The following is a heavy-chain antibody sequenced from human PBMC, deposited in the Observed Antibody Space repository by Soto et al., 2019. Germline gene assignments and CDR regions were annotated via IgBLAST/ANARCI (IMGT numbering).Heavy chain of an antibody. J-gene: IGHJ4*02. V-gene: IGHV3-30*18. CDR3: AKENDILTGSFDY. CDR1: GFTFSSYC. D-gene: IGHD3-9*01. CDR2: ISYDGSNK. Sequence: GGSLRLSCAASGFTFSSYCMHWVRQAPGKGLEWVAVISYDGSNKYYADSVKGRFTISRDNSKNTLYLQMNSPRAEDTAVYYCAKENDILTGSFDYWGQGTLVTVSS.